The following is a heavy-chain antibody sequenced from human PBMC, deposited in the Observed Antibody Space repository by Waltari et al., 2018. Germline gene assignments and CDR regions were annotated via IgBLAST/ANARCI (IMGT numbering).Heavy chain of an antibody. V-gene: IGHV3-30*02. Sequence: QVQLVESGGGGVQPGGSRRLACEAAGFTFRLSGMHWVRQAPGKGLEWVAFMSYDGSNKYYADSVKGRFTISRDNSRNTLYLQMNRLRDEDTAVYYCMKDQARGWGQGTLVTVSS. CDR2: MSYDGSNK. D-gene: IGHD5-12*01. J-gene: IGHJ4*02. CDR1: GFTFRLSG. CDR3: MKDQARG.